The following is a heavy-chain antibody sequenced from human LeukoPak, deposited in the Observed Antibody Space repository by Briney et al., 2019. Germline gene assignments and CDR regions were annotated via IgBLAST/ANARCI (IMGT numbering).Heavy chain of an antibody. V-gene: IGHV4-39*01. Sequence: TSETLSLTCSVSGGSVSSSTYDWGWIRQPPGKGLEWIGNIYYSGTAYYNPSLKSRVTISIDTSKKQFSLKLTSVTAADTAVYYCVRRVLSFSRPSNFDYWDQGILVTLSS. CDR2: IYYSGTA. CDR1: GGSVSSSTYD. CDR3: VRRVLSFSRPSNFDY. D-gene: IGHD2-2*01. J-gene: IGHJ4*02.